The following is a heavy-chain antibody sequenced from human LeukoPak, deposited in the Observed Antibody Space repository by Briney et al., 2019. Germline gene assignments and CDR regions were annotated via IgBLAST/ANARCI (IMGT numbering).Heavy chain of an antibody. D-gene: IGHD1-26*01. Sequence: ASVKVSCKASGGTFSSYAISWVRQAPGQGLEWMGGIIPIFGTAKYAQKFQGRVTTTTDESTSTAYMELSSLRSEDTAVYYCATDSEWELGSLDYWGQGTLVTVSS. V-gene: IGHV1-69*05. CDR3: ATDSEWELGSLDY. J-gene: IGHJ4*02. CDR1: GGTFSSYA. CDR2: IIPIFGTA.